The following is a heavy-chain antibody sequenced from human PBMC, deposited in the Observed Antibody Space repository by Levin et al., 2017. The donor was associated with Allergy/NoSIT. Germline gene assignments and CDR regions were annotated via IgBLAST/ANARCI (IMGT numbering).Heavy chain of an antibody. CDR3: AGEPNSPYYYYYGLDV. V-gene: IGHV4-39*07. CDR2: VYYTGSA. CDR1: GDSISNDNYY. D-gene: IGHD2/OR15-2a*01. Sequence: RPSETLSLTCTVSGDSISNDNYYWAWIRQPPGKGLEWIGSVYYTGSAYYNPSLKTRLTMSVDTSKNQFSLRFNSVTAADTAIYYCAGEPNSPYYYYYGLDVWGQGTAVTVSS. J-gene: IGHJ6*02.